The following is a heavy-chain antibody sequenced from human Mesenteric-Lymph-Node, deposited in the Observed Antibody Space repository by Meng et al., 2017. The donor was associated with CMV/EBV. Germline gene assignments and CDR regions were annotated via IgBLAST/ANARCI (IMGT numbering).Heavy chain of an antibody. CDR1: GFTFSSYA. CDR2: ISSSSSYI. J-gene: IGHJ4*02. Sequence: GESLKTSRAASGFTFSSYAMSWVRQAPGKGLEWVSSISSSSSYIYYADSVKGRFTISRDNAKDSLYLQMNSLGVEDTAVYYCAKDHPVFDCWGQGTLVTVSS. CDR3: AKDHPVFDC. V-gene: IGHV3-21*01.